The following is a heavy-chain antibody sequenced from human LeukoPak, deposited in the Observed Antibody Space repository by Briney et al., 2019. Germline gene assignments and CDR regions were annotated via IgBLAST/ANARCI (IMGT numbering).Heavy chain of an antibody. V-gene: IGHV5-51*01. CDR1: GYSFTSYW. CDR3: ARGGRDGYIPLRVTERAFDI. Sequence: GESLKISCKGSGYSFTSYWIGWVRQMPGKGLEWMGIIYPGDSDSRYSPSFQGQVTISADKSISTAYLQWSSLKASDTAMYYCARGGRDGYIPLRVTERAFDIWGQGTMVTVSS. CDR2: IYPGDSDS. D-gene: IGHD5-24*01. J-gene: IGHJ3*02.